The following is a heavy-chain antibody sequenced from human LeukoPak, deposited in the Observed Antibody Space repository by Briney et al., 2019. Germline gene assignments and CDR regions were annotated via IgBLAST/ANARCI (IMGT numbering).Heavy chain of an antibody. V-gene: IGHV3-30*02. D-gene: IGHD3-22*01. CDR1: GFTFTDYD. CDR3: AKDGYYDSSGYSYYYYYMDV. J-gene: IGHJ6*03. CDR2: IRIDGSNM. Sequence: GGSLRLSCAASGFTFTDYDMHWVRQAPGKGLEWVTYIRIDGSNMYYADSVKGRFTISRDNCKNTLYLQMNSLRAEDTAVYYCAKDGYYDSSGYSYYYYYMDVWGKGTTVTVSS.